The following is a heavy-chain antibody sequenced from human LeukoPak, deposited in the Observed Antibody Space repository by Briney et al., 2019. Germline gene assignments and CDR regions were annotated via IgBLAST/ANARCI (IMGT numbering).Heavy chain of an antibody. J-gene: IGHJ4*02. CDR3: ARTEMATIQHLIDY. CDR1: GGSISSYY. CDR2: MYYSGST. V-gene: IGHV4-59*12. Sequence: SETLSLTCTVSGGSISSYYWSWIRQPPGKGLEWIGYMYYSGSTNYNPSTNYNPSLKSRVTISVDTSKNQFSLKLSSVTAADTAVYYCARTEMATIQHLIDYWGQGTLVTVSS. D-gene: IGHD5-24*01.